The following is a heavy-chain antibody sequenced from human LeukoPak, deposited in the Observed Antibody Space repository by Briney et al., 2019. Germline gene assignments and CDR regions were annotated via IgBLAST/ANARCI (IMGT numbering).Heavy chain of an antibody. CDR1: GGSISSGSYY. Sequence: SETLSLTCTVSGGSISSGSYYWSWIRQPPGKGLEWIGYIYYSGSTNYNPSLKSRVTISIDTSKNQFSLKLSSVTAADTAVYFCARQVRTTAHFDPWGQGTLVTVSS. V-gene: IGHV4-61*01. CDR2: IYYSGST. CDR3: ARQVRTTAHFDP. J-gene: IGHJ5*02. D-gene: IGHD4-17*01.